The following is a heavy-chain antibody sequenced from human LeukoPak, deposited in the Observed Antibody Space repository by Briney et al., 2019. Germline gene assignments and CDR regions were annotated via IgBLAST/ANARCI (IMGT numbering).Heavy chain of an antibody. Sequence: ASVKVSCKASGYTFTCYYMHWVRQAPGQGLEWMGWINPNSGGTNYAQKFQGRVTMTRDTSISTAYMELSRLRSDDTAVYYCARSLRSSNLAVAGTLYYGMDVWGQGTTVTVSS. CDR2: INPNSGGT. CDR1: GYTFTCYY. V-gene: IGHV1-2*02. J-gene: IGHJ6*02. D-gene: IGHD6-19*01. CDR3: ARSLRSSNLAVAGTLYYGMDV.